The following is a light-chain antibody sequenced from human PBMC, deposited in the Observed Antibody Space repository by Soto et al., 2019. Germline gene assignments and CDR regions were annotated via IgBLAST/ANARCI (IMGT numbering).Light chain of an antibody. V-gene: IGLV2-8*01. J-gene: IGLJ2*01. CDR3: SSFAGSPVV. CDR2: EVS. CDR1: SSDVGDYNY. Sequence: QSALTPPPSASGSLGQSVTIPCTGTSSDVGDYNYVAWYQQHPGKVPKLMIYEVSKRPSGVPDRFSGSKSGNPASLTVSGLQAEDEADYYCSSFAGSPVVFGGGTKLTVL.